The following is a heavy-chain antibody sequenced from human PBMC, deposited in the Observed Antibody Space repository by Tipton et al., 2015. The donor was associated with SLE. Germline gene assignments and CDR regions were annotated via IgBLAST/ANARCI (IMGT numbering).Heavy chain of an antibody. CDR1: GFTFSSYW. CDR2: IKQDGSEK. V-gene: IGHV3-7*01. J-gene: IGHJ6*02. CDR3: ATDVWYYYYGMDV. Sequence: SLRLSCAASGFTFSSYWMSWVRQAPGKGLEWVANIKQDGSEKYYVDSVKGRFTIPRDNAKNSLYLQMNSLRAEDTAVYYCATDVWYYYYGMDVWGQGTTVTVSS. D-gene: IGHD2-21*01.